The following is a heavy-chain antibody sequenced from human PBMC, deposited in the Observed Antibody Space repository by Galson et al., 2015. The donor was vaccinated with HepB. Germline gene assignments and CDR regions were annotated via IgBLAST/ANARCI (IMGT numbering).Heavy chain of an antibody. V-gene: IGHV5-51*01. CDR2: IYPGDSDT. CDR1: GYSFTSYW. D-gene: IGHD6-19*01. Sequence: QSGAEVKKPGESLKISCKGSGYSFTSYWIGWVRQMPGKGLEWMGIIYPGDSDTRYSPSFQGQVTISADKSISTAYLQWSSLKASDTAMYYCARLGLGSKGIAVVDHGNDYWGQGTLVTVSS. CDR3: ARLGLGSKGIAVVDHGNDY. J-gene: IGHJ4*02.